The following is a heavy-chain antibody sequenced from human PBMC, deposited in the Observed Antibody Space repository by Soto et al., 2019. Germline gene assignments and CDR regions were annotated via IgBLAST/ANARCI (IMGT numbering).Heavy chain of an antibody. D-gene: IGHD1-26*01. CDR3: ARADWGGSDAPFDY. CDR2: IYYSGST. Sequence: QVQLQESGPGLVKPSETLSLTCTVSDGSISSYYWSWIRQPAGKGLEWIGYIYYSGSTNYNPSLKSRVTISVDTSKNLFSLKLSSVTAADTAVYYCARADWGGSDAPFDYWGQGTLVTVSS. V-gene: IGHV4-59*01. J-gene: IGHJ4*02. CDR1: DGSISSYY.